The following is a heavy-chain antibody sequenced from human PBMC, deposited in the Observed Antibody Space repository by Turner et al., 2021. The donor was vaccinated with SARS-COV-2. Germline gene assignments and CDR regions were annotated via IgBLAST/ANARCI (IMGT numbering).Heavy chain of an antibody. D-gene: IGHD3-10*01. CDR3: ARDSGDFDY. V-gene: IGHV3-30-3*01. Sequence: QVRLVESGGGVVQPGRSLRLSCAASGFTLSSYVMHWVRQAPGKGLEWVAVISYDGSNKYYADSVKGRFTISRDNSKNTLYLQMNSLRAEDTAVYYCARDSGDFDYWGQGTLVTVSS. J-gene: IGHJ4*02. CDR1: GFTLSSYV. CDR2: ISYDGSNK.